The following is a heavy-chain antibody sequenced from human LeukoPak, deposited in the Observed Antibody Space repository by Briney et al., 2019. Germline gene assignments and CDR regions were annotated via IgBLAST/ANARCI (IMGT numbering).Heavy chain of an antibody. V-gene: IGHV1-2*02. Sequence: ASVKVSCKASGYTFTGYYMHWVRQAPGQGLEWMGWINPNSGGTNYAQKFQGRVTMTRDTSISTAYMELSRLRSDDTAVYYCARNLVSGWYRYAFDIWGQGTMVTVSS. J-gene: IGHJ3*02. CDR1: GYTFTGYY. CDR3: ARNLVSGWYRYAFDI. D-gene: IGHD6-19*01. CDR2: INPNSGGT.